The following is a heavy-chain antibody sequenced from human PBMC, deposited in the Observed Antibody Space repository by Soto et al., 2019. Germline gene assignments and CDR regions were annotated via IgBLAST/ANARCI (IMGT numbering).Heavy chain of an antibody. J-gene: IGHJ4*02. Sequence: ASVKVSCKASGYNFTGYYMHWVRQAPGQGLEWMGWINPNSGATNYAQKFQGWVTMTGDTSISTVYLELSRLRADDTAVYYCARLDADFYASSGHYFGYWGQGTLVTVSS. CDR2: INPNSGAT. CDR1: GYNFTGYY. V-gene: IGHV1-2*04. CDR3: ARLDADFYASSGHYFGY. D-gene: IGHD3-22*01.